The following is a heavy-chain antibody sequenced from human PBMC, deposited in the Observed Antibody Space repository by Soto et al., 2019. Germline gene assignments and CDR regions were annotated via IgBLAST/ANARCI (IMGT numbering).Heavy chain of an antibody. Sequence: SETLSLTCTVSGGSISSGDYYWSWIRQPPGKGLEWIGYIYYSGSTNYNPSLKSRVTISVDTSKNQFSLKLSSVTAADTAVYYCARAGKRRTAFDIWGQGTMVTVSS. J-gene: IGHJ3*02. V-gene: IGHV4-30-4*01. D-gene: IGHD1-1*01. CDR2: IYYSGST. CDR3: ARAGKRRTAFDI. CDR1: GGSISSGDYY.